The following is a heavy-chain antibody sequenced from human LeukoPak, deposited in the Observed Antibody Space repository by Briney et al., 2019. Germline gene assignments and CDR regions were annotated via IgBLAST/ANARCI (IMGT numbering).Heavy chain of an antibody. Sequence: SGPTLVKPTQTLTLTCTFSGFSLSTSGVGVGWIRQPPGKALEWLALIYWDDDMRYSPSLKSRLTITKDTSKNQVVLTMTNMDPVDTATYYCAHRGFPLWFGELFSGAFDIWGQGTMVTVSS. CDR2: IYWDDDM. J-gene: IGHJ3*02. CDR1: GFSLSTSGVG. V-gene: IGHV2-5*02. D-gene: IGHD3-10*01. CDR3: AHRGFPLWFGELFSGAFDI.